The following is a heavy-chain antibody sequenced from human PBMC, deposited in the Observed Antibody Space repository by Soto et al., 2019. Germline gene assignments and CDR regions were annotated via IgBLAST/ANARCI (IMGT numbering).Heavy chain of an antibody. CDR1: GFTFSSYA. D-gene: IGHD6-13*01. V-gene: IGHV3-23*01. CDR2: ISGSGGST. CDR3: GKDILVKIIAAADLFDY. J-gene: IGHJ4*02. Sequence: GSLRLSCAASGFTFSSYAMSWVRQAPGKGLEWVSAISGSGGSTYYADSVKGRFTISRDNSKNTLYLQMNSLRTEDTAEYYSGKDILVKIIAAADLFDYWGQGTLVTVSS.